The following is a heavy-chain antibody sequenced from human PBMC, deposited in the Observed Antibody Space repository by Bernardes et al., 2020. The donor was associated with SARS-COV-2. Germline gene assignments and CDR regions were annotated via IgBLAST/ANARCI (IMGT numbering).Heavy chain of an antibody. CDR1: GGSISSYY. V-gene: IGHV4-59*01. Sequence: SETLTLTCTVPGGSISSYYWSWIRQPPGPGLEWIGYIYYSGSTNYNPSLKSRVTISVDTSKNQFSLKLSSVTAADTAVYYCARYCSSTSCPSSDAFDIWGQGTMVTVSS. J-gene: IGHJ3*02. CDR2: IYYSGST. D-gene: IGHD2-2*01. CDR3: ARYCSSTSCPSSDAFDI.